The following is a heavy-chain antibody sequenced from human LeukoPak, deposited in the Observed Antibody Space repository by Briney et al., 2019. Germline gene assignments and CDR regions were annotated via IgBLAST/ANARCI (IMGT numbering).Heavy chain of an antibody. D-gene: IGHD1-14*01. CDR2: INHSGST. Sequence: SETLSLTCAVYGGSFSGYYWSWIRQPPGKGLEWIGEINHSGSTNYNPSLKSRVTISVDTSKNQFSLKLSSVTAADTAVYYCARGNRARKVDYWGQGTLVTVSS. CDR3: ARGNRARKVDY. V-gene: IGHV4-34*01. J-gene: IGHJ4*02. CDR1: GGSFSGYY.